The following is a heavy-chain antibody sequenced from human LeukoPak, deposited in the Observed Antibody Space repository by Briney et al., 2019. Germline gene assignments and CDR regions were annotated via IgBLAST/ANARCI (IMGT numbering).Heavy chain of an antibody. Sequence: GGSLRLSCAPSGFTFGTYWMHWVRQAPGKGLVWVSRINPDGSRTDYADSVKGRFTISRDNAKNTLYLEMNILRAEDTAVYYCARGPGRGTLVNWFDPWGQGTLVTVSS. V-gene: IGHV3-74*01. J-gene: IGHJ5*02. CDR3: ARGPGRGTLVNWFDP. CDR1: GFTFGTYW. CDR2: INPDGSRT. D-gene: IGHD2-8*02.